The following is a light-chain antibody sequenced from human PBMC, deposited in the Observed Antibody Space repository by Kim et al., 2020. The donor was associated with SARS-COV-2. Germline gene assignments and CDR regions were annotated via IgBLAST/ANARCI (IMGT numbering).Light chain of an antibody. V-gene: IGLV7-46*01. CDR1: PGDVPSGHW. CDR3: LLFYTDTRPV. Sequence: GGPVTPSCGSRPGDVPSGHWPYWFQQKPGQAPRTLIYDTVNKYSWVPARFSGSLLGGRAALTLSGAQPEDEADYYCLLFYTDTRPVFGGGTQLTVL. J-gene: IGLJ3*02. CDR2: DTV.